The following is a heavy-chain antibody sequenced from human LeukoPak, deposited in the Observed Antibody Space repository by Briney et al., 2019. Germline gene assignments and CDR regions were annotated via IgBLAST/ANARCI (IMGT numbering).Heavy chain of an antibody. Sequence: PGGSLRLSCAASGFTFSTIAMSWVRQAPGKGLEWVSVMNDVGSITYYADSAKGRFTISRENSRNTVYLQMDSLRAEDTAVYYCTKLKGSTLTKWYIDYWGQGTLVTVSS. CDR3: TKLKGSTLTKWYIDY. J-gene: IGHJ4*02. CDR2: MNDVGSIT. CDR1: GFTFSTIA. V-gene: IGHV3-23*01. D-gene: IGHD2/OR15-2a*01.